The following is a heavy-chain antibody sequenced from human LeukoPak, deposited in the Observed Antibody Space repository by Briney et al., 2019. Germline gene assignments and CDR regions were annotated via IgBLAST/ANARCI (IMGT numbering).Heavy chain of an antibody. CDR3: ARADYGDYGPPEY. CDR1: GGSFSGYY. J-gene: IGHJ4*02. Sequence: SETLSLTCAVYGGSFSGYYWSWIRQPPGKGLEWIGEINHSGSTNYNPSLKSRAALSVDTSKNQFSLKLSSVPAADTAVYYCARADYGDYGPPEYWRQGTLVAVSS. CDR2: INHSGST. D-gene: IGHD4-17*01. V-gene: IGHV4-34*01.